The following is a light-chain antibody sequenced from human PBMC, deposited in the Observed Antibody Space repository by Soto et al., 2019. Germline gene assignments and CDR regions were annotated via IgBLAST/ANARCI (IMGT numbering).Light chain of an antibody. CDR2: DAS. J-gene: IGKJ3*01. CDR3: HQYYTTFGS. CDR1: QSISSW. Sequence: DIQMTQSPSTLSASVGDRVTITCRASQSISSWLAWYQQKPGKAPKLLIYDASSLESGVPSRFSGSGSGTEFTLTISSLQAEDVAVYYCHQYYTTFGSFGPGTKVDIK. V-gene: IGKV1-5*01.